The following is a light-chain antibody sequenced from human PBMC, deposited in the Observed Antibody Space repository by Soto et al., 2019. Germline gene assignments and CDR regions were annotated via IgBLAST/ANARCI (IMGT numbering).Light chain of an antibody. V-gene: IGKV3-20*01. CDR1: QSVSSSN. CDR3: HQYGSSLRT. Sequence: EIVLTQSPGTLSLSPGERATLSCRASQSVSSSNLVWYQQKPGQPPRLLIYGGSSRATGIPDRFSGGGSGTDFTLTIIRLEPEDFAVYYCHQYGSSLRTFGQGTKVDIK. J-gene: IGKJ1*01. CDR2: GGS.